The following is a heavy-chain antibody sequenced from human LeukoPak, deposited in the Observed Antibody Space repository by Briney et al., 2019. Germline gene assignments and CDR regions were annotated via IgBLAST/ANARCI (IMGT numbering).Heavy chain of an antibody. J-gene: IGHJ3*02. V-gene: IGHV3-30*18. D-gene: IGHD6-13*01. CDR2: ISYDGSNK. CDR3: AKEPTIAAAGYDAFDI. Sequence: PGGSLRLSCAASGFTFSSYGMHWVRQAPGKGLEWVAVISYDGSNKYYADSVKGRFTISRDNSKNTLYLQMNSLRAEDTAVYYCAKEPTIAAAGYDAFDIWGQGTMVTVSS. CDR1: GFTFSSYG.